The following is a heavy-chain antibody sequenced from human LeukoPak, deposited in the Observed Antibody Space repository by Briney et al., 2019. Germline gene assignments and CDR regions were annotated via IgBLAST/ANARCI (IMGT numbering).Heavy chain of an antibody. CDR3: ARDYYDSSGYISNWFDP. CDR2: INTNTGNP. Sequence: ASVKVSCKASGYIFTNYPMNWVRQAPGQGLEWMGWINTNTGNPTYAQGFTGRFVFSLDTSVSTAYLQISSLKAEDTAVYYCARDYYDSSGYISNWFDPWGQGTLVTVSS. CDR1: GYIFTNYP. D-gene: IGHD3-22*01. J-gene: IGHJ5*02. V-gene: IGHV7-4-1*02.